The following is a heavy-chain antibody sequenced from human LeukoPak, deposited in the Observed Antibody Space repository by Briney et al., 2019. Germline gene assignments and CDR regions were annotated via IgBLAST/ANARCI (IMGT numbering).Heavy chain of an antibody. Sequence: PSETLSLTCSVSGGSISSSGYYWNWIRQPPGKGLEWVGSIYYSGTTYYNSSLKSRVTISEDTSKNRFSLMLTSVTAADTAVYYCARQVSDYFYYYIDVWGEGTTVIVSS. V-gene: IGHV4-39*01. CDR2: IYYSGTT. CDR1: GGSISSSGYY. CDR3: ARQVSDYFYYYIDV. J-gene: IGHJ6*03.